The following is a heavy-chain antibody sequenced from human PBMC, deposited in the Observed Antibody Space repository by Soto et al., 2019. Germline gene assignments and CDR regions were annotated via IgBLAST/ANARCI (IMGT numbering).Heavy chain of an antibody. Sequence: HPGGSLRLSCGASGVTFSTYAMGWVRQAPGKGLGWVSTVTGSGDRTYYADSVKGRFTISRDNSKNTLYLQMNSLRAEDTAVYYCAIKSLGGVVINSLGYWGQGTLVTVSS. CDR2: VTGSGDRT. CDR3: AIKSLGGVVINSLGY. J-gene: IGHJ4*02. CDR1: GVTFSTYA. V-gene: IGHV3-23*01. D-gene: IGHD3-3*01.